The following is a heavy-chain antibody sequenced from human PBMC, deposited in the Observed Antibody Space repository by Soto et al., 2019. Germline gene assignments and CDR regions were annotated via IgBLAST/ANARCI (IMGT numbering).Heavy chain of an antibody. CDR3: ARAPSKGGGWFDP. CDR2: IYHSGST. D-gene: IGHD3-16*01. Sequence: SETLSLTCTVSGGSISSGGYYWSWIRQHPGKGLEWIGYIYHSGSTYYNPSLKSRVTISVDRSKNQFSLKLSSVTAADTAVYYCARAPSKGGGWFDPWGQGTLVTVSS. CDR1: GGSISSGGYY. V-gene: IGHV4-31*03. J-gene: IGHJ5*02.